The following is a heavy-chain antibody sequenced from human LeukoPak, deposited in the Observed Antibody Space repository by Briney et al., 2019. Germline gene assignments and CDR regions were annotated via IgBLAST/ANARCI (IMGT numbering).Heavy chain of an antibody. CDR2: SRVSGCSI. CDR1: GLPLSRNA. CDR3: AKSRSGWYSDYFDY. J-gene: IGHJ4*02. V-gene: IGHV3-23*01. D-gene: IGHD6-19*01. Sequence: QPGGSLRLSCAASGLPLSRNAMTWVRRAPGKGLNWASASRVSGCSIFYTDSVKGRFTISRDITKTTLYLQMNSLRAEDTAGYYCAKSRSGWYSDYFDYWGQGTLVTVSS.